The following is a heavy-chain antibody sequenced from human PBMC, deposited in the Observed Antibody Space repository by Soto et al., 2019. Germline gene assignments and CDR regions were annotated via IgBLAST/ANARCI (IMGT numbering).Heavy chain of an antibody. Sequence: SQTLSLTCAISGDSVSSNTATWNWIRSSPSRGLEWLGRTYYRSNWRHDYAVSVKSRITVNPDTSKNHFSLQLNSVIPDDTAVYYCARGVSGSGFDHWGQGTLVTVSS. V-gene: IGHV6-1*01. J-gene: IGHJ4*02. D-gene: IGHD6-19*01. CDR3: ARGVSGSGFDH. CDR1: GDSVSSNTAT. CDR2: TYYRSNWRH.